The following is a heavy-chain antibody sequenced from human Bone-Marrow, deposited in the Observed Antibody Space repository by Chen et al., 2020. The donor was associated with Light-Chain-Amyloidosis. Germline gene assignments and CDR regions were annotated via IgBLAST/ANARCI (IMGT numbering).Heavy chain of an antibody. CDR2: VYHNGGT. CDR3: ARVGSDYYDNSGFYPLDY. D-gene: IGHD3-22*01. V-gene: IGHV4-4*02. J-gene: IGHJ4*02. Sequence: QVQLQESGPGLVKPSGTLSLTCTVSGGSISSGKWWSWVRQSPGKGLEWIGEVYHNGGTNYNPSLKNRVTIFVENSKNPFSLQLTSVTAADTAVYFCARVGSDYYDNSGFYPLDYWGQGTLVTVSS. CDR1: GGSISSGKW.